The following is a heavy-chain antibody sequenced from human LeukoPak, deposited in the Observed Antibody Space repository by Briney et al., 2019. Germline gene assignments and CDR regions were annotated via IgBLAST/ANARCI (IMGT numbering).Heavy chain of an antibody. V-gene: IGHV3-74*03. D-gene: IGHD4/OR15-4a*01. Sequence: GGSLRLSCEASGFTFSRYWMHWVRQAPGKGLMWVSRINSDGSATTYADFVKGRFTISRDNAKNTVYLQMNSLRVDDTAIYYCERDYGAWGQGTLVTVSS. CDR2: INSDGSAT. CDR3: ERDYGA. J-gene: IGHJ5*02. CDR1: GFTFSRYW.